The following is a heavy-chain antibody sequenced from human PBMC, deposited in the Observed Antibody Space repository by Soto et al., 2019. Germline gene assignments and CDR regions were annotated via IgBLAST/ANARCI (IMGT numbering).Heavy chain of an antibody. V-gene: IGHV3-30*18. CDR3: AKEVRSYGDYPPIVDY. J-gene: IGHJ4*02. CDR1: GFTFSSYG. CDR2: ISYDGSNK. Sequence: QVQLVESGGGVVQPGRSLRLSCAASGFTFSSYGMHWVRQAPGEGLEWVAVISYDGSNKYYADSVKGRFTISRDNSMNTLYLQMNSLSAEDTAVYYCAKEVRSYGDYPPIVDYWGQGTLVTVSS. D-gene: IGHD4-17*01.